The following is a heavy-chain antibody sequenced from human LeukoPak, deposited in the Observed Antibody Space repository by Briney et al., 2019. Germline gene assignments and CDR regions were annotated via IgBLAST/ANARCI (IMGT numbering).Heavy chain of an antibody. V-gene: IGHV1-2*02. Sequence: GSSVKVSCKASGYTSTGYYMHWVRQAPGQGLEWMGWINPNSGGTNYAQKFQGRVTMTRDTSISTAYMELSRLRSDDTAVYYCARGYDSSNYYYGMDVWGQGTTVTVSS. CDR3: ARGYDSSNYYYGMDV. J-gene: IGHJ6*02. CDR1: GYTSTGYY. CDR2: INPNSGGT. D-gene: IGHD3-22*01.